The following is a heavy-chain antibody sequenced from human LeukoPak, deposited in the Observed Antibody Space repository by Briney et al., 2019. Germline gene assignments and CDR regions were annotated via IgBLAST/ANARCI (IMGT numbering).Heavy chain of an antibody. CDR2: INQDGSEK. D-gene: IGHD3-10*01. CDR1: GLTFRSFW. Sequence: GGSLRFSCAVTGLTFRSFWMGWVRQAPWTGLAWVANINQDGSEKYFVDSVRGRFTISRDNSKNTLYLQMNSLRAEDTAVYYCARDPPYGSGDNYFDYWGQGTLVTVSS. J-gene: IGHJ4*02. V-gene: IGHV3-7*01. CDR3: ARDPPYGSGDNYFDY.